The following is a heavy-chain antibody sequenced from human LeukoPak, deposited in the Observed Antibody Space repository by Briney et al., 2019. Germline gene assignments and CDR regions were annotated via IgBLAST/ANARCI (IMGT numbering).Heavy chain of an antibody. CDR3: ARVGGPDNWFDP. D-gene: IGHD2-15*01. V-gene: IGHV4-4*07. J-gene: IGHJ5*02. Sequence: SSETLSLTCTVSDTSINTYYWSWIRQPAGKGLEWIGHIYTTGTTNYNPSLKSRVTMSIDTSKNQFSLNLRSVTAADTAVYYCARVGGPDNWFDPWGQGTLVTVSS. CDR2: IYTTGTT. CDR1: DTSINTYY.